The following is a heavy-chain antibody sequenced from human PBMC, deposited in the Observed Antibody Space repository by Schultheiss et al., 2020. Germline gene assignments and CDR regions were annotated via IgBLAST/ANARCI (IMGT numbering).Heavy chain of an antibody. J-gene: IGHJ6*03. D-gene: IGHD3-3*01. CDR3: AHSVRFLEQGPNVFYYYMDV. Sequence: SGPTLVKPTQTLTLTCTFSGFSLGTSGVGVGWIRQPPGQALEWLALIYWDDDKRYRPSLKSRLTITKNTSKSQVVLTMTNMDPVDTGTYYCAHSVRFLEQGPNVFYYYMDVWGKGTTVTVSS. CDR2: IYWDDDK. CDR1: GFSLGTSGVG. V-gene: IGHV2-5*02.